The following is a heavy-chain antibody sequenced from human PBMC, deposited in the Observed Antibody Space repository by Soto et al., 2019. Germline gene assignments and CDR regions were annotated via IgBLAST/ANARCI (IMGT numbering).Heavy chain of an antibody. V-gene: IGHV3-23*01. CDR3: ANYDSSGYYYGSYYYYGMDV. Sequence: GGSLRLSCAASGFTFSSYAMSWVRQAPGKGLEWVSAISGSGGSTYYADSVKGRFTISRDNSKNTLYLQMNSLRAEDTAVYYCANYDSSGYYYGSYYYYGMDVWGQGTTVTVSS. D-gene: IGHD3-22*01. J-gene: IGHJ6*02. CDR2: ISGSGGST. CDR1: GFTFSSYA.